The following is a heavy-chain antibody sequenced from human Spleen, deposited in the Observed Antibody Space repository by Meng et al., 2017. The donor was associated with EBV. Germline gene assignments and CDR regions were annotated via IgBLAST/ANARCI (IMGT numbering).Heavy chain of an antibody. Sequence: HVQLAQSRAAVTTPGAPGKISCKTSGYTFINYAIHWVRQAPRQGLEWMGWMNPNSGNTGYAEKFQRRVTMTRNTSISTAYIELSSLRSEDTAVYYCARGLVAAAFNWFDPWGQGTLVTVSS. CDR2: MNPNSGNT. D-gene: IGHD6-13*01. CDR3: ARGLVAAAFNWFDP. J-gene: IGHJ5*02. CDR1: GYTFINYA. V-gene: IGHV1-8*01.